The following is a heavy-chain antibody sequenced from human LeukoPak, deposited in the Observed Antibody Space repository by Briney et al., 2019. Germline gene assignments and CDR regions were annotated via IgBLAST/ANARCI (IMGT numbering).Heavy chain of an antibody. J-gene: IGHJ4*02. CDR2: ISYDGSNK. CDR3: AKEERQWLVPAFDY. Sequence: GGSLRLSCAASGFTFSSYAMHWVRQAPGKGLEWVAVISYDGSNKYYADSVKGRFTISRDNSKNTLYLQMNSLRAEDTAVYYCAKEERQWLVPAFDYWGQGTLVTVSS. V-gene: IGHV3-30-3*01. D-gene: IGHD6-19*01. CDR1: GFTFSSYA.